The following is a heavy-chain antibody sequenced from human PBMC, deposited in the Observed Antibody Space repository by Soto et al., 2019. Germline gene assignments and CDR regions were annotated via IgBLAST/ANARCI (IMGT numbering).Heavy chain of an antibody. V-gene: IGHV1-18*04. CDR3: AREGAVVGSAVYYGMDV. D-gene: IGHD2-15*01. Sequence: SSVKVSCKASGYPFTSYSFSWVRQAPGQGLEWMGWSSAYNGDTRYAQKFQGRVTMTADPYTDTAYMELRNLRSDDTGVYYCAREGAVVGSAVYYGMDVWGQGTMVTVSS. CDR2: SSAYNGDT. CDR1: GYPFTSYS. J-gene: IGHJ6*02.